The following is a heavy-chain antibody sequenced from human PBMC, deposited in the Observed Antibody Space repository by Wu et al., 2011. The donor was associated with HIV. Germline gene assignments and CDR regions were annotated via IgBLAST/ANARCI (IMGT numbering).Heavy chain of an antibody. CDR2: INPNSGGT. V-gene: IGHV1-2*02. CDR3: ARGGGLKYVGSSGTEKFYSLDV. J-gene: IGHJ6*02. D-gene: IGHD1-1*01. CDR1: GYTFTGYY. Sequence: QVQLLQSGAEVKKPGASVKVSCKASGYTFTGYYMHWVRQAPGQGLEWMGWINPNSGGTNYAQKFQGRVTMTTDSSTRTAYMELRQLTADDTAVYFCARGGGLKYVGSSGTEKFYSLDVWGQGASVTVSS.